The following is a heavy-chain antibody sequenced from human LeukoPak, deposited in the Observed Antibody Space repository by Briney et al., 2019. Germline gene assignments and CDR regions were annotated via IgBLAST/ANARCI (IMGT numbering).Heavy chain of an antibody. J-gene: IGHJ4*02. CDR3: ARATRFDYGDYGGSYFDY. Sequence: SQTLSLTCAVSGGSISSGGYSWSWIRQPPGKGLEWIGYIYHSGSTCYNPSLKSRVTISVDRSKNQFSLKLSSVTAADTAVYYCARATRFDYGDYGGSYFDYWGQGTLVTVSS. V-gene: IGHV4-30-2*01. D-gene: IGHD4-17*01. CDR1: GGSISSGGYS. CDR2: IYHSGST.